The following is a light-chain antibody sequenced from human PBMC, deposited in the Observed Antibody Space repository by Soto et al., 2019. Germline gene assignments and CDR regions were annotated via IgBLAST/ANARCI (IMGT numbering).Light chain of an antibody. Sequence: DIQMTQSPSSVSASVGDRVTITCRASQGISNWLAWYQQKPGKAPKLLISGAFSLQSGVPSRFSGSGSGTDFTLTISSLQSEDLATYYCQQVNSFPWTFGQGTKVDIK. V-gene: IGKV1-12*01. J-gene: IGKJ1*01. CDR3: QQVNSFPWT. CDR2: GAF. CDR1: QGISNW.